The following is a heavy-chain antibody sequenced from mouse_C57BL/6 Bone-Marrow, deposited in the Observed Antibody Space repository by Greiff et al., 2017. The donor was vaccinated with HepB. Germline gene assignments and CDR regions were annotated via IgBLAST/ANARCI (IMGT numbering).Heavy chain of an antibody. J-gene: IGHJ1*03. Sequence: EVKLVESGPRLVRPSQTLSLTCTVTGFSINSDCYWIWIRQFPGNKLEYIGYTFYSGITYYNPSLESRTYITRDTSKNQFSLKLSSVTTEDTATYYCARAYYISPWYFDVWGTGTTVTVSS. CDR2: TFYSGIT. V-gene: IGHV3-3*01. CDR1: GFSINSDCY. CDR3: ARAYYISPWYFDV. D-gene: IGHD2-12*01.